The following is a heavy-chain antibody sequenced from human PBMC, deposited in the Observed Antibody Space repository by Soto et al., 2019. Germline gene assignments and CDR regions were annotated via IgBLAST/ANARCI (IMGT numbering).Heavy chain of an antibody. CDR1: GGTFSIYT. CDR2: IIPILGIA. CDR3: ARGPNGVTIFDY. D-gene: IGHD4-17*01. V-gene: IGHV1-69*02. J-gene: IGHJ4*02. Sequence: KVSCKASGGTFSIYTISWVRQAPGQGLEWMGRIIPILGIANYAQKFQGRVTITADKSTSTAYMELSSLRSEDTAVYYCARGPNGVTIFDYWGQGTLVTVSS.